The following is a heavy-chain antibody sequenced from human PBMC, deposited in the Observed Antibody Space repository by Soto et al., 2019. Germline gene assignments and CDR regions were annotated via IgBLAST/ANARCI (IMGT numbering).Heavy chain of an antibody. V-gene: IGHV3-23*01. CDR1: GFTFSSYA. Sequence: GGSLRLSCAASGFTFSSYAMSWVRQAPGKGLEWVSAISGSGGSTYYADSVKGRFTISRDNAKNSLYLQMNSLRAEDTAVYYCARVKGYSSGWYSGGYYYYYGMDVWGQGTTVTVSS. D-gene: IGHD6-19*01. J-gene: IGHJ6*02. CDR2: ISGSGGST. CDR3: ARVKGYSSGWYSGGYYYYYGMDV.